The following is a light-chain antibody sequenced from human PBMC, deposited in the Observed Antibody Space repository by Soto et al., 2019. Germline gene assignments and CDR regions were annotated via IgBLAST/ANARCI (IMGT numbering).Light chain of an antibody. Sequence: EIVLTQSPATLSLSPGERATLSCRASQSVSSYLAWYQQKPGQAPRLLIYDASTRATGIPARFSGSGYGTEFTLTISSLQSEDFAVYYCQQYNNWPPRYTFGQGTKVDIK. CDR1: QSVSSY. CDR3: QQYNNWPPRYT. CDR2: DAS. J-gene: IGKJ2*01. V-gene: IGKV3-15*01.